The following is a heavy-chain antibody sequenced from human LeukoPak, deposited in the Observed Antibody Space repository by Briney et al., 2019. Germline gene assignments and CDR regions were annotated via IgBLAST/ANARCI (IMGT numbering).Heavy chain of an antibody. J-gene: IGHJ6*04. D-gene: IGHD2-21*02. V-gene: IGHV3-33*01. CDR3: ATKPPRVYYYSWSHYYYYGMDV. CDR2: IWYDGSNK. Sequence: PGRSLRLSCAASGFTFSSYGMHWVRQAPGKGLEWVAVIWYDGSNKYYADSVKGRFTISRDNSKNTLYLQMNSLRAEDTAVYYCATKPPRVYYYSWSHYYYYGMDVWGKGTTVTVSS. CDR1: GFTFSSYG.